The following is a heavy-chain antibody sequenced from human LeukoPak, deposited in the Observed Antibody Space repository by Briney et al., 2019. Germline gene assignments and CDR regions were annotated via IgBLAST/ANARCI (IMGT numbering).Heavy chain of an antibody. CDR3: ARDDPTSVSDY. V-gene: IGHV3-21*01. CDR2: ITTSSSYI. J-gene: IGHJ4*02. D-gene: IGHD5/OR15-5a*01. Sequence: GGSLRLSCAASGFTFTNYDMNWVRQAPGKGLEWFSSITTSSSYIDYADSVKGRFTISRDTATNSLYLQINSLRAAHTAVYYCARDDPTSVSDYWGRGTLVTVSS. CDR1: GFTFTNYD.